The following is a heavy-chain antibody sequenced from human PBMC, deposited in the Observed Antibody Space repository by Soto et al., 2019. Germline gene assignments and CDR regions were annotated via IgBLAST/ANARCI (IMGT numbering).Heavy chain of an antibody. V-gene: IGHV3-64D*06. CDR1: GSTFNTFA. CDR3: VKEGYMRSDWYGQFDC. J-gene: IGHJ4*02. Sequence: PGGSLRLSCSASGSTFNTFAMHWVRQTPGKGLEFVSAISSNGGNTYYADSVKGRFAISRDNSKNTLYLQMYSLRPEDTALYYCVKEGYMRSDWYGQFDCWGQGTLVTV. D-gene: IGHD6-19*01. CDR2: ISSNGGNT.